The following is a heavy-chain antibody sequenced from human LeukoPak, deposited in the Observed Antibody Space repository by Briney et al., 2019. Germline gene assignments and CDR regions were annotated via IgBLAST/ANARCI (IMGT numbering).Heavy chain of an antibody. D-gene: IGHD4-17*01. CDR2: IKKDGSAK. Sequence: GGSLRLSCATSGFNFKGYWMTWVRQAPGKGLEWVANIKKDGSAKYYVDSVKGRFTISRDNAKNSLYLQMSSLRVEDTALYYCLQYNAGTTWGQGTLVTVSS. J-gene: IGHJ5*02. V-gene: IGHV3-7*01. CDR3: LQYNAGTT. CDR1: GFNFKGYW.